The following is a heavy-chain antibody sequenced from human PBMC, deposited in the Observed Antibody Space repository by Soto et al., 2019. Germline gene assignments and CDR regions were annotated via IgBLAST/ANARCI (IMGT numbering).Heavy chain of an antibody. D-gene: IGHD2-8*02. J-gene: IGHJ4*02. V-gene: IGHV4-4*07. CDR3: ARGMTPPGAPAWYYFDS. CDR2: FSLSGTT. Sequence: SETLSLTCTVSGASITGSSYWSWIRQPAGKGLEWIGRFSLSGTTNYNPSLRSRVTMSADVSKNQFSLRLTSVAAADTALYYCARGMTPPGAPAWYYFDSWGQGTLVTVSS. CDR1: GASITGSSY.